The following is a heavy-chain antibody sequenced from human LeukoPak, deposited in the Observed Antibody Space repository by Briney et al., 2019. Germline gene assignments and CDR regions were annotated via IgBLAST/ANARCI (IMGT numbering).Heavy chain of an antibody. V-gene: IGHV3-74*01. Sequence: GGSLRLSCAASGFTFSSYWMHWVRQAPGKGLVWVSRISTDGSRTTYADSVKGRFTISRDNAKNTLYLQMNSLRAEDTAVYYCARESYCSGGSCYSGRAFDVWGQGTMVTVSS. CDR3: ARESYCSGGSCYSGRAFDV. D-gene: IGHD2-15*01. CDR1: GFTFSSYW. CDR2: ISTDGSRT. J-gene: IGHJ3*01.